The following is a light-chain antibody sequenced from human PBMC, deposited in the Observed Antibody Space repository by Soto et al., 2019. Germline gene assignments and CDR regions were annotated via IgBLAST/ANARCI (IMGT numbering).Light chain of an antibody. CDR3: QFYASSLRVYDG. Sequence: SLLTQPPSVSGAQGQRVTISCTGSSSNIGAGYDVHWYQQRPGTAPKLLIYGNKNRPSGVPDGFSGSKSGTSASLAITGLQAEDEDDYYCQFYASSLRVYDGFGHGTKRTV. CDR2: GNK. V-gene: IGLV1-40*01. CDR1: SSNIGAGYD. J-gene: IGLJ1*01.